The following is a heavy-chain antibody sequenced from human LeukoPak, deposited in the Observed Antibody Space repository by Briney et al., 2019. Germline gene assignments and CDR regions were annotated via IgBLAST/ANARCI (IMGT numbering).Heavy chain of an antibody. CDR2: INHSGST. J-gene: IGHJ6*02. V-gene: IGHV4-34*01. CDR3: ARAPELPRGYYYSYYYYGMDV. D-gene: IGHD3-22*01. Sequence: SETLSLTCAVYGGSFSGYYWSWIRQPPGKGLEWIGEINHSGSTNYNPSLKSRVTISVDTSKNQFSLKLSSVTAADTAVYYCARAPELPRGYYYSYYYYGMDVWGQGTTVTVSS. CDR1: GGSFSGYY.